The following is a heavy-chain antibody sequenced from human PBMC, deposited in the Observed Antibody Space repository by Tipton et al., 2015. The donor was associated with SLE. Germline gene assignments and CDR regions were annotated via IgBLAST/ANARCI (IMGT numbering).Heavy chain of an antibody. J-gene: IGHJ6*03. CDR1: GGSISSGGYY. Sequence: TLSLTCTVSGGSISSGGYYWNWIRQFPGKGLEWIGYVYHRGSTKYNPSLKSRVTISVDTSKNQFSLKLSSVTAADTAVYYCARDWCSSTSCYGYYYMDVWGKGTTVTVSS. D-gene: IGHD2-2*01. V-gene: IGHV4-31*03. CDR2: VYHRGST. CDR3: ARDWCSSTSCYGYYYMDV.